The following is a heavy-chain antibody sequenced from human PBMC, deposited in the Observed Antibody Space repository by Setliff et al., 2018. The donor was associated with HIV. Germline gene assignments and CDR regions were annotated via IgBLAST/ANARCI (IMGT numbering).Heavy chain of an antibody. CDR1: GDSISSGAYY. Sequence: PSETLSLTCTVSGDSISSGAYYWTWLRQPAGKGLEWIGHVYTSGSTKYNPSLKSRLTISVDTSKNQFSLKLRSVTAADTAFYYCARGVTHPPPFGAFDIWGLGTLVTVSS. J-gene: IGHJ3*02. D-gene: IGHD5-18*01. CDR3: ARGVTHPPPFGAFDI. V-gene: IGHV4-61*09. CDR2: VYTSGST.